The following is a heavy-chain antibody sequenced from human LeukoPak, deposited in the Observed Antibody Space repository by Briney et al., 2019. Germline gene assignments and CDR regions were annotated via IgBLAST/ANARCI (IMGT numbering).Heavy chain of an antibody. CDR2: IYYSGST. CDR3: ATYCSSTSCYTKDN. D-gene: IGHD2-2*02. CDR1: GGSISSSSYY. Sequence: SETLSLTCTVSGGSISSSSYYWGWIRQPPGKGLEWIGSIYYSGSTYYNPSLKSRVTIALDTSKNQFSLQLSYVTAADTAVYYCATYCSSTSCYTKDNWGQGTLVTVPS. J-gene: IGHJ4*02. V-gene: IGHV4-39*01.